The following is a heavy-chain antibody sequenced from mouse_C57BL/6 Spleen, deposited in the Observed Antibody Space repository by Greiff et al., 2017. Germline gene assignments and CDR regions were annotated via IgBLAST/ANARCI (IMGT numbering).Heavy chain of an antibody. Sequence: QVQLQQPGAELVMPGASVKLSCKASGYTFTSYWMHWVKQRPGQGLEWIGELDPSDSYTNYNQKFKGKSTLTVDKSSSTAYMQLSSLTSEDSAVYYCARGYYSNSYAMDYWGQGTSVTVSS. J-gene: IGHJ4*01. V-gene: IGHV1-69*01. D-gene: IGHD2-5*01. CDR3: ARGYYSNSYAMDY. CDR1: GYTFTSYW. CDR2: LDPSDSYT.